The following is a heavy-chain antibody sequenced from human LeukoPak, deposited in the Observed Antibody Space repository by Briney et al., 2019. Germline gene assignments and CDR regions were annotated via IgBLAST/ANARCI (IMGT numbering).Heavy chain of an antibody. V-gene: IGHV3-30-3*01. CDR3: ARGEGYYDSSGPLKY. CDR2: ISYDGSDK. D-gene: IGHD3-22*01. J-gene: IGHJ4*02. Sequence: GGSLRLSCAASGFTFSSYAMHWVRQAPGKGLEWVAVISYDGSDKYYADSVKGRFTISRDNSKNTLYLQMNSLRAEDTAVYYCARGEGYYDSSGPLKYWGQGTLVTVSS. CDR1: GFTFSSYA.